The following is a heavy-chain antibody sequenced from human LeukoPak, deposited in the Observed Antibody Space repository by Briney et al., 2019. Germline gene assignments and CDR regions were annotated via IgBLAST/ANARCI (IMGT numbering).Heavy chain of an antibody. CDR2: IYPGDSDT. D-gene: IGHD3-22*01. Sequence: PGESLKISCKGSGYSFTSYWIGWVPQMPGKGLEWMVIIYPGDSDTRYSPSFQGQVTISADKSISTAYLQWSSLKASDTAMYYCARHSDDYDSSGYYSYYYYGMDVWGQGTTVTVSS. V-gene: IGHV5-51*01. J-gene: IGHJ6*02. CDR1: GYSFTSYW. CDR3: ARHSDDYDSSGYYSYYYYGMDV.